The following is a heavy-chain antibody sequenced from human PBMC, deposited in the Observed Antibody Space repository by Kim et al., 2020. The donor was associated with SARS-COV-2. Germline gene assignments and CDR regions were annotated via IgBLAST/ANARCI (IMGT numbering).Heavy chain of an antibody. CDR3: ARDPAGYDFQH. CDR1: GFTFSSYS. D-gene: IGHD5-18*01. J-gene: IGHJ1*01. CDR2: ISSSSSYI. V-gene: IGHV3-21*01. Sequence: GGSLRLSCAASGFTFSSYSMNWVRQAPGKGLEWVSSISSSSSYIYYADSVKGRFTISRDNAKNSLYLQMNSLRAEDTAVYYCARDPAGYDFQHWGQGTLVTVSS.